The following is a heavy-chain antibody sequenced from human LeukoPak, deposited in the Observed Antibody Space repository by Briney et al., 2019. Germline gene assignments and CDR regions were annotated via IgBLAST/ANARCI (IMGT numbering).Heavy chain of an antibody. D-gene: IGHD3-16*02. CDR1: GASVRTSGYY. V-gene: IGHV4-39*01. Sequence: PSETLSLTCTVSGASVRTSGYYWAWIRQPPGRGLEWIGNIYDGTITYYNPSLEGRVTISVDTSKNQFSLKLSSVTAADTAVYYCARTPYYDYVRGSYRYELYYFDYWGQGTLVTVSS. CDR2: IYDGTIT. CDR3: ARTPYYDYVRGSYRYELYYFDY. J-gene: IGHJ4*02.